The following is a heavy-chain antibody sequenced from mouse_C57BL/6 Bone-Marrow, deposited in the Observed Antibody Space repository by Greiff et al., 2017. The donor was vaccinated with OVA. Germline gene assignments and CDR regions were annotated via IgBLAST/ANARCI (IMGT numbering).Heavy chain of an antibody. D-gene: IGHD2-3*01. Sequence: VQGVESDAELVKPGASVKISCKVSGYTFTDHTIHWMKQRPEQGLEWIGYIYPRDGSTKYNEKFKGKATLTADKSSSTAYMQLNSLTSEDSAVYFCARGGLLSPYYYAMDYWGQGTSVTVSS. CDR1: GYTFTDHT. CDR2: IYPRDGST. V-gene: IGHV1-78*01. CDR3: ARGGLLSPYYYAMDY. J-gene: IGHJ4*01.